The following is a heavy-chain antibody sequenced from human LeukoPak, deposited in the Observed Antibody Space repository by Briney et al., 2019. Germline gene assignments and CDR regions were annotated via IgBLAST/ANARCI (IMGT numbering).Heavy chain of an antibody. CDR3: GRVLRKLGIAVDY. CDR2: MNTNSGNT. CDR1: GYTFTSYD. V-gene: IGHV1-8*01. J-gene: IGHJ4*02. D-gene: IGHD7-27*01. Sequence: ASVTVTCKSSGYTFTSYDINRVRQATGQGLEWMGWMNTNSGNTGYAQKFQGKVTMTRNSSINTADMELSSLISEDTAVYYCGRVLRKLGIAVDYWGQGTLVTVSS.